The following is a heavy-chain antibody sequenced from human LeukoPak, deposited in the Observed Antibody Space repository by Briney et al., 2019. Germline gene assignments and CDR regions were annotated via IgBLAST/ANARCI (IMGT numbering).Heavy chain of an antibody. J-gene: IGHJ4*02. Sequence: PGGSLRLSCAASGFTFSSYWMSWVRQAPGKGLEWVASIKQDGSEKYYVDSVKGRFTISRDNAKNSLYLQMNSLRAEDTAVYYCASYCLSTRCQEPHVYWGQGTLVTVSS. CDR1: GFTFSSYW. D-gene: IGHD2-2*01. V-gene: IGHV3-7*05. CDR3: ASYCLSTRCQEPHVY. CDR2: IKQDGSEK.